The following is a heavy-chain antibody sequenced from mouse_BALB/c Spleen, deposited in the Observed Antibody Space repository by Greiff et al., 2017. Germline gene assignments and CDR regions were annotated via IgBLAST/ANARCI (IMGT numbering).Heavy chain of an antibody. D-gene: IGHD2-3*01. J-gene: IGHJ4*01. CDR1: GFTFSSFG. CDR3: ARGGYYSYYAMDY. V-gene: IGHV5-4*02. Sequence: EVKLVESGGGLVQPGGSRKLSCAASGFTFSSFGMHWVRQTPEKRLEWVATISDGGSYTYYPDSVKGRFTISRDNAKNNLYLQMSSLKSEDTAMYYCARGGYYSYYAMDYWGQGTSVTVSS. CDR2: ISDGGSYT.